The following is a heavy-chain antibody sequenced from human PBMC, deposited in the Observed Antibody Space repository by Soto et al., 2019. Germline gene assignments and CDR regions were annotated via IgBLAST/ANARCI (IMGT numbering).Heavy chain of an antibody. CDR3: AKRSSSSTFDY. V-gene: IGHV3-23*01. D-gene: IGHD6-6*01. CDR2: ISGSDDST. CDR1: GFTFGSYA. J-gene: IGHJ4*02. Sequence: GGSLRLSCAASGFTFGSYAMSWVRQAPGKGQEWVSVISGSDDSTYYADSVKGRFTISRDNSKNTLYLQMNSLRAEDTAVYYCAKRSSSSTFDYWGQGTLVTVSS.